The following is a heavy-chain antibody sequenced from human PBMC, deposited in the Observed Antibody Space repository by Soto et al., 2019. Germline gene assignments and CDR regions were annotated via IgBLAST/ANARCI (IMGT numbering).Heavy chain of an antibody. CDR3: ARRYGSSWNAFDI. V-gene: IGHV5-51*01. CDR1: GYSFTSYW. J-gene: IGHJ3*02. Sequence: GESLKISCKGSGYSFTSYWIGWVRQMPGKGLEWMGIIYPGDSDTRYSPSFQGQVTISADRSISTAYLQWSSLKASDTAMYYCARRYGSSWNAFDIWGQGTMVTVSS. D-gene: IGHD6-13*01. CDR2: IYPGDSDT.